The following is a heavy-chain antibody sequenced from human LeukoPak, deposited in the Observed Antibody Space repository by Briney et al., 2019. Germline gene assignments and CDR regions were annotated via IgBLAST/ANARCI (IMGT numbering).Heavy chain of an antibody. Sequence: SETLSLTCAVYGGSFSGYYWSWIRQPPGKGLEWIGEINHSGSTYYNPSLNHRVTISVDTSQNQFSLRLSSVTAADTAVYYCARDVVVVAATSEDAFDIWGQGTMVTVSS. V-gene: IGHV4-34*01. CDR1: GGSFSGYY. D-gene: IGHD2-15*01. J-gene: IGHJ3*02. CDR2: INHSGST. CDR3: ARDVVVVAATSEDAFDI.